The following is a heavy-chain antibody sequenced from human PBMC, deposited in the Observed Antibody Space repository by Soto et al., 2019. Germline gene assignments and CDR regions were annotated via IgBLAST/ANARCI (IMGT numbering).Heavy chain of an antibody. V-gene: IGHV4-31*03. J-gene: IGHJ6*02. CDR3: ASNLYPKYYYYGMDV. D-gene: IGHD2-2*02. Sequence: SETLSLTCTVSGGSISSGGYYWSWIRQHPGKGLEWIGYIYYSGSTYYNPSLKSRVTISVDTSKNQFSLKLSSVTAADTAVYYCASNLYPKYYYYGMDVWGQGTTVTVSS. CDR1: GGSISSGGYY. CDR2: IYYSGST.